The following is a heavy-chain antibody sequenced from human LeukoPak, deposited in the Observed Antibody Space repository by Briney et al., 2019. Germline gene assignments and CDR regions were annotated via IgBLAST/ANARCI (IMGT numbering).Heavy chain of an antibody. D-gene: IGHD2-15*01. CDR3: ARDLLLTKEGSGDMRGNWFDP. CDR2: INPSCGST. J-gene: IGHJ5*02. V-gene: IGHV1-46*01. CDR1: GYTFTGYY. Sequence: VASVKVSCKASGYTFTGYYMHWVRQAPGQGLEWMGIINPSCGSTSYAQKFQGRVIMTRDTSTSTVYMELSSLRSEDTAVYYCARDLLLTKEGSGDMRGNWFDPWGEGTLVSVSS.